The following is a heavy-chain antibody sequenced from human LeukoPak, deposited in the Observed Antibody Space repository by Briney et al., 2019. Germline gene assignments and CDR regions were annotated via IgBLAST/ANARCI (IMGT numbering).Heavy chain of an antibody. J-gene: IGHJ4*01. Sequence: PSETLSLTCAVYGGSFSGHHWSWIRQTAGKGLEWIGEVNHRGSTNYNPSLKSRVTISVDTSKNQFFLKLSSVTAADTGVYYCARAPTTVVTLPYYFDFWGHGTLVTVSS. V-gene: IGHV4-34*01. CDR2: VNHRGST. D-gene: IGHD4-23*01. CDR3: ARAPTTVVTLPYYFDF. CDR1: GGSFSGHH.